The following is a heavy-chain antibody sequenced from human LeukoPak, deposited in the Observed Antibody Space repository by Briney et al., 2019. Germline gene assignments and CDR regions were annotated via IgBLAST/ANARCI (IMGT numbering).Heavy chain of an antibody. CDR2: IYYSGST. J-gene: IGHJ4*02. V-gene: IGHV4-59*02. Sequence: SETLSLTCTVSGGSVSSYYCSWIRQPPGKGLEWIGHIYYSGSTNYNPSLKSRVTISVDTSKNQFSLNLSSVTAADTAVYYCARAXXXYQPPSVWGQXTLISVS. CDR1: GGSVSSYY. CDR3: ARAXXXYQPPSV.